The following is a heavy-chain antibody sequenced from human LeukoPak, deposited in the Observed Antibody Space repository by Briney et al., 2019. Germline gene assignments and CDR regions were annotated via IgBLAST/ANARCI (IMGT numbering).Heavy chain of an antibody. J-gene: IGHJ4*02. D-gene: IGHD3-22*01. CDR2: ISGSGGST. CDR1: GFTFSSYA. CDR3: AKSMLGLLRYYFDY. V-gene: IGHV3-23*01. Sequence: PGGSLRLSCAASGFTFSSYAMSWVRQAPGKGLEWVSAISGSGGSTYYADSVKGRFTISRDNSKNTLYLQMNSLRAEDTAVHYCAKSMLGLLRYYFDYWGQGTLVTVSS.